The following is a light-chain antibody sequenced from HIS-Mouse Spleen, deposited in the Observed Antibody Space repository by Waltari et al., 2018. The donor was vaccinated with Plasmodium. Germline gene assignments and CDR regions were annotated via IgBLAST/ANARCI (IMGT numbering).Light chain of an antibody. Sequence: QTVVTQEPSFSVSPGGTVTLTCGLSSGSVSTSYYPSWYQQTPGPAPRTIIYSTNTRSSGVPERFSGSILGNKAALTITGAQADDESDYYCVLYMGSGTVVFGGGTKLTVL. J-gene: IGLJ2*01. CDR2: STN. V-gene: IGLV8-61*01. CDR1: SGSVSTSYY. CDR3: VLYMGSGTVV.